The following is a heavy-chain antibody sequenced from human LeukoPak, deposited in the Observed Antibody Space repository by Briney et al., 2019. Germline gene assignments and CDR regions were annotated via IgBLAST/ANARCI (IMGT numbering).Heavy chain of an antibody. V-gene: IGHV4-59*08. Sequence: SETLSLTCTVSGGSISSYYWSWIRQPPGKGLEWIGYIYYSGSTNYNPSLKSRVTISVDTPKNQFSLKLSSVTAADTAVYYCARRYCSSTSCPPDYYYMDVWGKGTTVTVSS. CDR2: IYYSGST. D-gene: IGHD2-2*01. CDR3: ARRYCSSTSCPPDYYYMDV. J-gene: IGHJ6*03. CDR1: GGSISSYY.